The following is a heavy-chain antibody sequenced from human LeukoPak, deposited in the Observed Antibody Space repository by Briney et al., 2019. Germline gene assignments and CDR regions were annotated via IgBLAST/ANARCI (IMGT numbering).Heavy chain of an antibody. CDR1: GNTFTRDG. J-gene: IGHJ4*02. CDR2: ISAYNGNT. D-gene: IGHD6-19*01. CDR3: ARGPLGRGWYYFDY. V-gene: IGHV1-18*01. Sequence: SAMSACTASGNTFTRDGISSVRLAPGQGLEWMGWISAYNGNTDYAQKLQGRVTMTTDTSTSTAYMELRSLRSDDTAVYYCARGPLGRGWYYFDYWGQGTLVTVSS.